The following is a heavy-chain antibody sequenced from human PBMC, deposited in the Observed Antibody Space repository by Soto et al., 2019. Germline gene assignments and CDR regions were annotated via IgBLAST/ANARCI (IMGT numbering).Heavy chain of an antibody. V-gene: IGHV3-30*18. Sequence: PGGSLRLSCAASGFTFSSYGMHWVRQAPGKGLEWVAVISYDGSNKYYADSVKGRFTISRDNSKNTLYLQMNSLRAEDTAVYYCAKDRGATAGDWGQGTLVTVSS. D-gene: IGHD5-12*01. J-gene: IGHJ4*02. CDR2: ISYDGSNK. CDR1: GFTFSSYG. CDR3: AKDRGATAGD.